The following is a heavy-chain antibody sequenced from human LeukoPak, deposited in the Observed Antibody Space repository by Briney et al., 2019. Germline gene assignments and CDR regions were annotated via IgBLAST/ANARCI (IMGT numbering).Heavy chain of an antibody. D-gene: IGHD3-22*01. CDR3: AREDYDRTWFDP. CDR2: IYHSGST. Sequence: SETLSLTCAVSGGSISSGGYSWSWTRQPPGKGLEWIGYIYHSGSTYYNPSLKSRVTISVDRSKNQFSLKLSSVTAADTAVYYCAREDYDRTWFDPWGQGTLVTVSS. V-gene: IGHV4-30-2*01. J-gene: IGHJ5*02. CDR1: GGSISSGGYS.